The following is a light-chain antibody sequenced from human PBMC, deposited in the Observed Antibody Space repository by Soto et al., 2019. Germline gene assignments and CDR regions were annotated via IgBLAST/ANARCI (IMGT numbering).Light chain of an antibody. CDR3: TSWTTSTTMI. CDR1: SSDIGAYNF. J-gene: IGLJ2*01. V-gene: IGLV2-14*03. Sequence: QSVLTQPASVPGSPGQSITISCTGTSSDIGAYNFVSWYQQHPGKAPKLMLYDVNIRPSGVSNRFSGSKSGNTASLTISGLQAEDEDDYYCTSWTTSTTMIFGGGTKVTVL. CDR2: DVN.